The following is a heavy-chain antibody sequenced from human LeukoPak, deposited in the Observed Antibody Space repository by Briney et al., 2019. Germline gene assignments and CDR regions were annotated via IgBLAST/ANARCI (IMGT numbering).Heavy chain of an antibody. CDR1: GGSISSGTYY. CDR3: ARDRKYYYHMDV. CDR2: IYHTGST. Sequence: SETLSLTCTVSGGSISSGTYYWGWIRQSPGKGLEWIGSIYHTGSTYYNPSFKSRVTMSVDTSKNQFSLKLSSLTAADTAVYYCARDRKYYYHMDVWGKGTTVTVSS. J-gene: IGHJ6*03. V-gene: IGHV4-39*07.